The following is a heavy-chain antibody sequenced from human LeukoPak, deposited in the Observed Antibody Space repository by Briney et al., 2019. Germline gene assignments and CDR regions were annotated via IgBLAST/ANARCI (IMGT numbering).Heavy chain of an antibody. D-gene: IGHD3-10*01. CDR1: GFTFSSYA. Sequence: GRCLRLSCAASGFTFSSYAMHWVRQAPGKGLEWVAVISYDGSNKYYADSVKGRFTISRDNSKNTLYLQMNSLRAEDTAVYYCARDRYYGSAPSHYYYYGMDVWGQGTTVTVSS. CDR2: ISYDGSNK. J-gene: IGHJ6*02. CDR3: ARDRYYGSAPSHYYYYGMDV. V-gene: IGHV3-30-3*01.